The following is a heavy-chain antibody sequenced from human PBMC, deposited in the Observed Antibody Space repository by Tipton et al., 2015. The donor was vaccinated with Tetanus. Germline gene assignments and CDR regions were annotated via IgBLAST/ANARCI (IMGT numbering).Heavy chain of an antibody. J-gene: IGHJ4*02. CDR1: GGSFSGNY. Sequence: TLSLTCAVSGGSFSGNYWNWIRQPSGKGLEWIGEINHSGSTNYNPSLKSRVSISVDTSKNQFSLKLSSVTAADTAVYYCARRRLNYDFWNTATAPLDYWGQGTLVTVSS. CDR3: ARRRLNYDFWNTATAPLDY. CDR2: INHSGST. D-gene: IGHD3-3*01. V-gene: IGHV4-34*01.